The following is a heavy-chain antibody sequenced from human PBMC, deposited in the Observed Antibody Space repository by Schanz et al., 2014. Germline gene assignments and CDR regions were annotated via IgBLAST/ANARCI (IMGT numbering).Heavy chain of an antibody. V-gene: IGHV3-15*01. J-gene: IGHJ5*02. D-gene: IGHD6-13*01. CDR3: ATASSPVREAGAGSSFHL. CDR2: IKGKTDGGTA. Sequence: VQLVESGGGVVQPGRSLRLSCAASGFNFGSHGMHWVRQAPGKGLEWVGRIKGKTDGGTADYAAPMKGRFTISRDDSKNTLFLQMNSLKIEDTAVYYCATASSPVREAGAGSSFHLWGQGTLVTVSS. CDR1: GFNFGSHG.